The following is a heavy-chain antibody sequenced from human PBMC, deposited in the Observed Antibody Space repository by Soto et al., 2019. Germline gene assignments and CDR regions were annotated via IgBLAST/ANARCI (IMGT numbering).Heavy chain of an antibody. J-gene: IGHJ4*02. D-gene: IGHD3-10*01. Sequence: GTSVKVSCEASGYRFISYGISWVRQAPGQGLEWMGWISAYNGNTNYAQKLQGRVTMTTDTSTSTAYMELRSLRSDDTAVYYCARVGLIRGVIRGDYYYFDYWGQGTLVTVSS. V-gene: IGHV1-18*01. CDR2: ISAYNGNT. CDR3: ARVGLIRGVIRGDYYYFDY. CDR1: GYRFISYG.